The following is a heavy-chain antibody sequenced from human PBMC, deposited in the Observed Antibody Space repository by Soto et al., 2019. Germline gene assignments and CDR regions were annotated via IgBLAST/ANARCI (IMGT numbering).Heavy chain of an antibody. D-gene: IGHD3-22*01. J-gene: IGHJ3*02. V-gene: IGHV1-18*01. CDR2: ISAYNGNT. CDR3: ARETTMGYYDSRGYVGGAFDI. CDR1: GYTFTSYG. Sequence: ASVKVSCKASGYTFTSYGISWVRQAPGQGLEWMGWISAYNGNTNYAQKLQGRVTMTTDTSTSTAYMELRSLRSDDTAVYYCARETTMGYYDSRGYVGGAFDIWGQGTMVTVSS.